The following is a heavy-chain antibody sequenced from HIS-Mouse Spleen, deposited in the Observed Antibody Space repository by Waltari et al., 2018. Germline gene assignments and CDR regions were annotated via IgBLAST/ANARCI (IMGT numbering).Heavy chain of an antibody. CDR1: GGSFSGYY. CDR3: ARSYYYDSSGYYGDAFDI. Sequence: QVQLQQWGAGLLKPSETLSLTCAVYGGSFSGYYWSWIRPPPGKGLEWIGEINHSGSTNYNPSLKSRVTISVDTSKNQFSLKLSSVTAADTAVYYCARSYYYDSSGYYGDAFDIWGQGTMVTVSS. CDR2: INHSGST. J-gene: IGHJ3*02. D-gene: IGHD3-22*01. V-gene: IGHV4-34*01.